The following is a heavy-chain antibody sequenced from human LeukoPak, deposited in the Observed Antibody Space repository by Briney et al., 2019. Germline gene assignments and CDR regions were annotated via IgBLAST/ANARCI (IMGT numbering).Heavy chain of an antibody. D-gene: IGHD3-16*01. Sequence: SETLSLTCTVSGGSISSSSYYWGWIRQPPGKGLEWIGSIYYSGSTYYNPSLKCRVTISVDTSKNQFSLKLSSVTAADTAVYYCARHVGPYAGEIFDYWGQGTLVTVSS. CDR2: IYYSGST. CDR1: GGSISSSSYY. V-gene: IGHV4-39*01. J-gene: IGHJ4*02. CDR3: ARHVGPYAGEIFDY.